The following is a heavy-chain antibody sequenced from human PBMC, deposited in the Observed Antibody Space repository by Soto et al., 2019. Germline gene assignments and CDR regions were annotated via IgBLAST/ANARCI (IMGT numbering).Heavy chain of an antibody. CDR1: GYTFTSYG. Sequence: QVQLVQSGAEVKKPGASVKVSCKASGYTFTSYGITWVRQAPGQGLEWLGWINGYNGNTNYAQKLQGRVTMTTDTSTSTADMELRSLRSDDTAVYYCARMGDVPYYYYCMDVWGQGTTVTVSS. J-gene: IGHJ6*02. D-gene: IGHD3-16*01. CDR2: INGYNGNT. CDR3: ARMGDVPYYYYCMDV. V-gene: IGHV1-18*01.